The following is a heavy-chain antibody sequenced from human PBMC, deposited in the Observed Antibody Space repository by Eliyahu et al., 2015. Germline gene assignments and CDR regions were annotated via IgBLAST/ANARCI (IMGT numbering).Heavy chain of an antibody. CDR1: GYTXXNYG. CDR3: ARETGPYNDILTGYFTFDY. CDR2: XSADSSNT. J-gene: IGHJ4*02. D-gene: IGHD3-9*01. Sequence: QVQLVQSGAEVKKPGASVKVSXKAXGYTXXNYGFSWVRXAPGQGLEWMGWXSADSSNTXYAQKFQGRVTMTTDTSTTTAYMELRSLRSDDTAMYYCARETGPYNDILTGYFTFDYWGQGTLVTVSS. V-gene: IGHV1-18*01.